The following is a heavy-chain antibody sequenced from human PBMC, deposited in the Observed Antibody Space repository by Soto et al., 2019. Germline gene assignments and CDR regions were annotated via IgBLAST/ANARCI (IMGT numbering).Heavy chain of an antibody. CDR2: INPNSGGT. D-gene: IGHD2-2*02. CDR3: ARDRAVVVPAAIRPNYYYYGMDV. V-gene: IGHV1-2*02. J-gene: IGHJ6*02. CDR1: GYTFTGYY. Sequence: ASVKVSCKASGYTFTGYYMHWVRQAPGQGLEWMGWINPNSGGTNYAQKFQGRVTMTRDTSISTAYMELSRLRSDDTAVYYCARDRAVVVPAAIRPNYYYYGMDVWGQGTTVTVSS.